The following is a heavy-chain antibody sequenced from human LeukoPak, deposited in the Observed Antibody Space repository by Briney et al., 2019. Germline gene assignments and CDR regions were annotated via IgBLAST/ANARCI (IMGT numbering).Heavy chain of an antibody. D-gene: IGHD6-19*01. V-gene: IGHV4-34*01. Sequence: PSETLSLTCAVYGGSFSGYYWSWIRQPPGKGLEWIGEINHSGSTNYNPSLKSRVTISVDTSKNQFPLKLSSVTAADTAVYYCARGSVAGYYWGQGTLVTVSS. J-gene: IGHJ4*02. CDR1: GGSFSGYY. CDR3: ARGSVAGYY. CDR2: INHSGST.